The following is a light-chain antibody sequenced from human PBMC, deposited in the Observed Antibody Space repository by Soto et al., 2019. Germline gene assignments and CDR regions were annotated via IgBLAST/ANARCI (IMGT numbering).Light chain of an antibody. CDR2: EVT. V-gene: IGLV2-14*01. CDR1: STDVGGYNF. CDR3: SSYTNTNTYV. Sequence: QSALTQPASVSGSPGQSITIACTGTSTDVGGYNFVSWYQQHPMKAPRLIIYEVTKRPSGVSARFSGSKSANTASLTISGLQAEDEADYYCSSYTNTNTYVFGTGTKVTVL. J-gene: IGLJ1*01.